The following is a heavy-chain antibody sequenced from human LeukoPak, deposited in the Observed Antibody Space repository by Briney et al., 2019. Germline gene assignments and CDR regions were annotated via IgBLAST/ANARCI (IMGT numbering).Heavy chain of an antibody. CDR1: GFTFSSYA. Sequence: GRSLRLSCAASGFTFSSYAMHWVRQAPGKGLEWVAVISYDGSNKYYADSVKGRFTISRDNSKNTLYLQMNSLRAEDTAVYYCATSSSAYYYYYGMDVWGQGTTVTVSS. V-gene: IGHV3-30-3*02. CDR2: ISYDGSNK. D-gene: IGHD6-6*01. J-gene: IGHJ6*02. CDR3: ATSSSAYYYYYGMDV.